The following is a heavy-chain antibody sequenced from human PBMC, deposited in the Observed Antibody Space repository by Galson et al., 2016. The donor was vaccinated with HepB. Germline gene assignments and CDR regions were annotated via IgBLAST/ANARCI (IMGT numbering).Heavy chain of an antibody. V-gene: IGHV4-59*01. CDR1: GGSISHYY. J-gene: IGHJ4*02. CDR2: IYYSGST. Sequence: SETLSLTCSVSGGSISHYYWSWIRQPPGKGLEWIGYIYYSGSTTYNPSPKSRVSMSVDTSKNQFSLRLNSVAAADTAAYYCARGLYCSRTTCYTAPFEYWGQGAPVTVSS. CDR3: ARGLYCSRTTCYTAPFEY. D-gene: IGHD2-2*02.